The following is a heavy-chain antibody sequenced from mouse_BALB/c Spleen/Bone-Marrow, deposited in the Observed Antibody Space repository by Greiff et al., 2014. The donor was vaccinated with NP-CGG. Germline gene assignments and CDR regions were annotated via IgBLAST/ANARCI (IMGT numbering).Heavy chain of an antibody. CDR2: INPYNGAT. CDR1: GYSFTDYY. D-gene: IGHD2-14*01. Sequence: EVQLQQSGPELVKPGASVKISCKAPGYSFTDYYMHWVKQSHVKSLEWIGRINPYNGATSYNQNFKDKASLTVDKSSTTAYMELHSLTSEDSAVYYCATDRYDEDYAMDYWGQGTSVTVSS. CDR3: ATDRYDEDYAMDY. J-gene: IGHJ4*01. V-gene: IGHV1-26*01.